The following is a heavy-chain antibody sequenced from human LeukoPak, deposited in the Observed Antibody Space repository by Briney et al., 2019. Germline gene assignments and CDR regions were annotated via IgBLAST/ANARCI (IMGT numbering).Heavy chain of an antibody. J-gene: IGHJ4*02. V-gene: IGHV3-21*01. CDR1: GFTFSRYW. D-gene: IGHD4-23*01. CDR3: ARVPRGGNSTGSGY. CDR2: ISSSSSYI. Sequence: PGGSLRLSCAASGFTFSRYWMSWVRQAPGKGLEWVSSISSSSSYIYYADSVKGRFTISRDNAKNSLYLQMNSLRAEDTAVYYCARVPRGGNSTGSGYWGQGTLVTVSS.